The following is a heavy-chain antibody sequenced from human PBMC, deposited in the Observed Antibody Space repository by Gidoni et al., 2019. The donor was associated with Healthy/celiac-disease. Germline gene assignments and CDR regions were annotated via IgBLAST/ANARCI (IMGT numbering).Heavy chain of an antibody. CDR3: ARDQVQGIAAAGDAFDI. CDR2: ISYDGSNK. CDR1: GSTFSSYA. D-gene: IGHD6-13*01. J-gene: IGHJ3*02. V-gene: IGHV3-30-3*01. Sequence: QVQLVESGGGVVQPGRSLRLSCAASGSTFSSYAMHWVRQAPGKGLEWVAVISYDGSNKYYADSMKGRFTISRDNSKNTLYLQMNSLRAEDTAVYYCARDQVQGIAAAGDAFDIWGQGTMVTVSS.